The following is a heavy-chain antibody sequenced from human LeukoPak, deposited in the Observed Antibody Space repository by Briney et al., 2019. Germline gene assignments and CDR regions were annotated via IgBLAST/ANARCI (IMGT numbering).Heavy chain of an antibody. CDR2: ISSGGSSI. Sequence: HPGGSLRLSCAASGFTFNTYEMNWVRQAPGKGLEWVSYISSGGSSIYYADSVKGRFTISRDNAKNSLYLQMSSLRAEDTAVYYCARRQFYYYGMDVWGQGTTVTVSS. D-gene: IGHD5-24*01. CDR3: ARRQFYYYGMDV. J-gene: IGHJ6*02. V-gene: IGHV3-48*03. CDR1: GFTFNTYE.